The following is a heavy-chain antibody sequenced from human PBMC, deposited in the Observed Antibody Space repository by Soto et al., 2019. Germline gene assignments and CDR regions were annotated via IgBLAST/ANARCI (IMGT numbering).Heavy chain of an antibody. J-gene: IGHJ4*02. CDR2: ISGSGGST. CDR1: GFTFSSYA. D-gene: IGHD3-3*01. Sequence: GGSLRLSCAASGFTFSSYAMSWVRQAPGKRLEWVSAISGSGGSTYYADSVQGRFTTSRDNTKNNQYLQMNSLRAEDTAVYYFGKELSSGVYDFWSGYYVHYFDYWCQGTLVTVSS. V-gene: IGHV3-23*01. CDR3: GKELSSGVYDFWSGYYVHYFDY.